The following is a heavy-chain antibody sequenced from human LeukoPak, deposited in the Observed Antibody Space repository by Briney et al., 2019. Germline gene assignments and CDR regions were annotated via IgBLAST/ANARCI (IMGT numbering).Heavy chain of an antibody. CDR2: INHSGST. J-gene: IGHJ4*02. Sequence: SETLSLTCTVSGGSISSSSYYWSWIRQPPGKGLEWIGEINHSGSTNYNPSLKSRVTISVDTSKNQFSLKLSSVTAADTAVYYCASPDLTGYSSSWYGSFDYWGQGTLVTVSS. D-gene: IGHD6-13*01. CDR1: GGSISSSSYY. V-gene: IGHV4-39*07. CDR3: ASPDLTGYSSSWYGSFDY.